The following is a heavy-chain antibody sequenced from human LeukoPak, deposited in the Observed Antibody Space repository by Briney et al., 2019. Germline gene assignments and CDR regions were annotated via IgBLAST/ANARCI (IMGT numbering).Heavy chain of an antibody. D-gene: IGHD3-9*01. CDR3: ARDLGNCDILTGYCPDY. V-gene: IGHV1-46*01. J-gene: IGHJ4*02. Sequence: ASVKVSCKASGYTFTNYYMHWVRQAPGQGLEWMGIINPSGGSTSYAQKFQGRVTMTRDTSTSTVYMELSSLRSEDTAVYYCARDLGNCDILTGYCPDYWGQGTLVTVSS. CDR2: INPSGGST. CDR1: GYTFTNYY.